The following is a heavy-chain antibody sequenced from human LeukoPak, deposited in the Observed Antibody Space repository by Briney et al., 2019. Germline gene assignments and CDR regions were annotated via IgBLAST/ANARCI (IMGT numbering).Heavy chain of an antibody. CDR2: ISGSDGST. CDR3: AKRVTNYYYGMDV. V-gene: IGHV3-23*01. CDR1: GFTFSNYA. Sequence: GGSLRLSCAASGFTFSNYAMSWVRQAPGKGLEWVSAISGSDGSTYYADSVKGRFTISRDNSKNTLYLQMNSLRAEDTAVYYCAKRVTNYYYGMDVWGQGTTVTVSS. D-gene: IGHD2-21*02. J-gene: IGHJ6*02.